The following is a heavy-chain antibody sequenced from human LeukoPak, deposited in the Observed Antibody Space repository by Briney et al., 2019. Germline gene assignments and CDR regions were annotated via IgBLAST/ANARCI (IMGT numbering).Heavy chain of an antibody. J-gene: IGHJ4*02. CDR2: FDPEDGET. CDR1: GYTLTELS. D-gene: IGHD3-10*01. CDR3: ATGYGSGSYSAPHFDY. V-gene: IGHV1-24*01. Sequence: ASVKVSCKVSGYTLTELSMHWVRQAPGKGLEWMGGFDPEDGETIYAQKFQGRVTMTEDTSTDTAYMELSSLRSEDTAVYYCATGYGSGSYSAPHFDYWGQGTLVTVSS.